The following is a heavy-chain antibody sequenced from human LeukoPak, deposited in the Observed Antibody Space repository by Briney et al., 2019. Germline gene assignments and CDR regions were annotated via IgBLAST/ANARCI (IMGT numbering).Heavy chain of an antibody. V-gene: IGHV3-30*03. CDR1: GFTFSSYG. J-gene: IGHJ4*02. Sequence: GRSLRLSCAASGFTFSSYGMHWVRQAPGKGLEWVAVISYDGSNKYYADSVKGRFTISRDNSKNTLYLQMNSLRAEDTAVYYCARGKLVDTAMVSPPDYWGQGTLVTVSS. D-gene: IGHD5-18*01. CDR3: ARGKLVDTAMVSPPDY. CDR2: ISYDGSNK.